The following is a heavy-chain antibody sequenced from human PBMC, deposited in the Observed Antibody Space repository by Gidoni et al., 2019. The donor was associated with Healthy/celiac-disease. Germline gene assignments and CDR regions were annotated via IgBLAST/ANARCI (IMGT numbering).Heavy chain of an antibody. D-gene: IGHD6-13*01. CDR3: AREGTPDPYSSSWNYYYYYYYMDV. CDR2: INWNGGST. Sequence: EVQLVESGGGVVRPGGSLRLPCAASGFTFDDYGMSWVRPAPGKGLEWVSGINWNGGSTGYADSVKGRFTISRDNAKNSLYLQMNSLRAEDTALYHCAREGTPDPYSSSWNYYYYYYYMDVWGKGTTVTVSS. CDR1: GFTFDDYG. J-gene: IGHJ6*03. V-gene: IGHV3-20*01.